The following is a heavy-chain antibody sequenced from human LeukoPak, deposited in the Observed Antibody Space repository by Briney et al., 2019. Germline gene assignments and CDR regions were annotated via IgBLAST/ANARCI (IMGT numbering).Heavy chain of an antibody. CDR2: LSGSGSSA. J-gene: IGHJ4*02. D-gene: IGHD3-9*01. CDR3: AKGLTNLGDD. Sequence: GGSLRLSCVASGFRFSVYSMNWVRQAPGKGLEWVSGLSGSGSSAYYADSVKGRFTISRDNSKNTLYLQMNSLRPEDTAVYYCAKGLTNLGDDWGQGTLVTVSS. CDR1: GFRFSVYS. V-gene: IGHV3-23*01.